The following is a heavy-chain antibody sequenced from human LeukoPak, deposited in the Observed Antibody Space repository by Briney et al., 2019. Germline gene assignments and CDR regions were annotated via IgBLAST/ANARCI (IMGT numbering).Heavy chain of an antibody. CDR2: ISYDGSKE. J-gene: IGHJ4*02. CDR3: AIEQASAAVSPSFYY. Sequence: PGGSLRLSCAPSGFPFSIFLMHWVRQAPGKGLEWVAAISYDGSKEYSADSVKGRFTISRDSSKKTLYLQMNSLRAEDTAVYYCAIEQASAAVSPSFYYWGQGLLVTVSS. D-gene: IGHD6-13*01. V-gene: IGHV3-30*03. CDR1: GFPFSIFL.